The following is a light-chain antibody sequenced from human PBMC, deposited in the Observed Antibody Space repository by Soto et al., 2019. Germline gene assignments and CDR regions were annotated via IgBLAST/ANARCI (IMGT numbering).Light chain of an antibody. Sequence: QSALTQPASVSGSPGQSITISCTGTSSDIGGYNYVSWYQQHPGKAPKLMIYDVSNRPSGVSNRLSGSKSGNTASLTISGLQAEDEADYYCSSQAVSSTLVFGGGTKLTVL. J-gene: IGLJ2*01. CDR2: DVS. CDR1: SSDIGGYNY. V-gene: IGLV2-14*01. CDR3: SSQAVSSTLV.